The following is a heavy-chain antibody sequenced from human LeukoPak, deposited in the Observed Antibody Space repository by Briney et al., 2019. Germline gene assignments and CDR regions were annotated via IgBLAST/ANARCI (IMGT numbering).Heavy chain of an antibody. V-gene: IGHV3-30*18. CDR1: GFTFSIDD. J-gene: IGHJ4*02. CDR3: ANDFNTVTTIDS. CDR2: ISLDGRNK. D-gene: IGHD4-17*01. Sequence: PGRSLRLSCAASGFTFSIDDMHWVRQAPGKGLEWVAVISLDGRNKYYADSVKGRFTISRDNSNNTLYLQMNSLRAEDTAVYSCANDFNTVTTIDSWGQGTLVTVSS.